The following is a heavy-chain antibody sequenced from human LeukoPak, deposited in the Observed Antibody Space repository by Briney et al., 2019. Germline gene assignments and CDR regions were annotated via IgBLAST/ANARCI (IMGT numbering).Heavy chain of an antibody. CDR2: ISSSSSYI. J-gene: IGHJ4*02. CDR3: ASLSLRYFDWPPPVDY. D-gene: IGHD3-9*01. V-gene: IGHV3-21*01. Sequence: AGGSLRLSCAASGFTFSSYSMNWVRQAPGRGLEWVSSISSSSSYIYYADSVKGRITISRDNSKNTLYLQMNSLRAEDTAVYYCASLSLRYFDWPPPVDYWGQGTLVTVSS. CDR1: GFTFSSYS.